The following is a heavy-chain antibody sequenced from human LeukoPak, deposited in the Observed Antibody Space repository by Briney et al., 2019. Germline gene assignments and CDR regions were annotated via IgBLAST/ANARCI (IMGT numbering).Heavy chain of an antibody. D-gene: IGHD6-6*01. CDR2: MNPNSGNT. CDR1: GYTFTSYD. CDR3: ARGGGSSFSLGSGAYFDY. Sequence: ASVKVSCKASGYTFTSYDINWVRQATGQGLEWMGWMNPNSGNTGYAQKFQGRVTMTRNTSISTAYMELSSLRSEDTAVYYCARGGGSSFSLGSGAYFDYWGQGTLVTVSS. J-gene: IGHJ4*02. V-gene: IGHV1-8*01.